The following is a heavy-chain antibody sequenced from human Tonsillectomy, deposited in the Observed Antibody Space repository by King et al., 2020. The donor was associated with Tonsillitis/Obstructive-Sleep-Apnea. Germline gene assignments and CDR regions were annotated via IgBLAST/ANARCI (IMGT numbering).Heavy chain of an antibody. V-gene: IGHV4-34*01. J-gene: IGHJ4*02. D-gene: IGHD6-19*01. CDR1: GGSFSGYY. CDR3: ATVAVAGTSDYYFDY. Sequence: VQLQQWGAGLLKPSETLSLTCAVYGGSFSGYYWSWIRQPPGKGLEWIGEINHSGSTNYNPSLKSRVTISVDTSKNQFSLKLSSVTAADTAVYYFATVAVAGTSDYYFDYWGQGTLVTVSS. CDR2: INHSGST.